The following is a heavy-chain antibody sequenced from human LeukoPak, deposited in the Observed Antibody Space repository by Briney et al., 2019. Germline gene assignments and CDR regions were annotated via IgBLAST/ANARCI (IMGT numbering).Heavy chain of an antibody. D-gene: IGHD3-10*01. CDR3: AKEYGSGSYLYYYYGMDV. V-gene: IGHV3-23*01. J-gene: IGHJ6*02. CDR1: GFTFSSYA. Sequence: GGSLRLSCAASGFTFSSYAMSWVRQAPGKGLEWVSAISGSGGGTYYADSVKGRFTISRDNSKNTLYLQMNSLRAEDTAVYYCAKEYGSGSYLYYYYGMDVWGQGTTVTVSS. CDR2: ISGSGGGT.